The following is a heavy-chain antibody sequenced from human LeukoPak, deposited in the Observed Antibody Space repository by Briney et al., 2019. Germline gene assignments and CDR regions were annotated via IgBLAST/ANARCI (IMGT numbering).Heavy chain of an antibody. D-gene: IGHD3-16*01. CDR2: INHSGST. J-gene: IGHJ3*02. V-gene: IGHV4-34*01. Sequence: SETLSLTCAVYGGSFRGYYWSWIRQPPGKGLEWIGEINHSGSTNYNPSLKSRVTISVDTSKNQFSLKLSSVTAADTAVYYCARGPFYVWGALGAFDIWGQGTMVTVSS. CDR3: ARGPFYVWGALGAFDI. CDR1: GGSFRGYY.